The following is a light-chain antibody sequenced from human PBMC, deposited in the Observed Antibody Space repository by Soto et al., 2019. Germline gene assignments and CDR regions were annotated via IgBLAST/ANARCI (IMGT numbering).Light chain of an antibody. CDR1: SSNIGAGYD. J-gene: IGLJ2*01. CDR3: QSYDHSLSVV. V-gene: IGLV1-40*01. CDR2: GDN. Sequence: QSVLTQPPSVSGAPGQRVTISCAGTSSNIGAGYDVHWYQQLPGTAPKLLIYGDNNRPSGVPDRFSASKSGTSASLAITGLQAEDEADYYCQSYDHSLSVVFGGGTQLTVL.